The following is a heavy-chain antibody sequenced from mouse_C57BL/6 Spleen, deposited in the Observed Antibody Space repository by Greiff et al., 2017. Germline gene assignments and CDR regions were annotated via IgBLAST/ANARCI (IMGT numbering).Heavy chain of an antibody. J-gene: IGHJ2*01. CDR2: IHPNSGST. D-gene: IGHD2-3*01. V-gene: IGHV1-64*01. CDR1: GYTFTSYW. CDR3: AIYDGYSYYLDY. Sequence: QVQLQQPGAELVKPGASVKLSCKASGYTFTSYWMHWVKQRPGQGLEWIGMIHPNSGSTNYNEKFKSKATLTVDKSSSTAYMQLSSLTSEDSAVYYCAIYDGYSYYLDYWGQGTTLTVSS.